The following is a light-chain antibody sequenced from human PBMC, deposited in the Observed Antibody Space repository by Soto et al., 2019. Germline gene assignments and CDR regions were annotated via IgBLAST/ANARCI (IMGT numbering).Light chain of an antibody. V-gene: IGLV1-40*01. Sequence: QSVLTQPPSVSGAPGQRVTITCTGSSSNTGAGYDVHWYQQVPGTAPKLLIYGNTKRPSGVPDRFSGSKSGTSASLAITGLQAEDEADYYCQSYDGSLSGSVFGGGTKVTVL. CDR1: SSNTGAGYD. CDR3: QSYDGSLSGSV. J-gene: IGLJ2*01. CDR2: GNT.